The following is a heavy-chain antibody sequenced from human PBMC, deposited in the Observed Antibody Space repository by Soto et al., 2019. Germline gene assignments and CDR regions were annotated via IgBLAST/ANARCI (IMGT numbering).Heavy chain of an antibody. CDR2: IWYDGSNK. D-gene: IGHD4-17*01. Sequence: QVQLVESGGGVVQPGRSLRLSCAASGFTFSSYGMHWLRQAPGKGLEWVAVIWYDGSNKYYADSVKGRFTISRDNSKNTLYLQMNSLRAEDTAVYYCAKTTVTSDAFDIWGQGTMVTVSS. J-gene: IGHJ3*02. CDR1: GFTFSSYG. CDR3: AKTTVTSDAFDI. V-gene: IGHV3-33*06.